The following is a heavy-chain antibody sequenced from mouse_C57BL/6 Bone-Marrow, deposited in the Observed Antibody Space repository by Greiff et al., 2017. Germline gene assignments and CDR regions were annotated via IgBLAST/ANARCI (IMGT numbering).Heavy chain of an antibody. CDR1: GYTFTDYY. V-gene: IGHV1-26*01. J-gene: IGHJ4*01. CDR2: INPNNGGT. Sequence: VQLQQSGPELVKPGASVKISCKASGYTFTDYYMNWVKQSHGKSLEWIGDINPNNGGTSYNQKFKGKATLTVDKSSSTAYMELRSLTSEDSAVYYCAREKVKGGDMDDWGQGTSVTVSS. CDR3: AREKVKGGDMDD. D-gene: IGHD2-13*01.